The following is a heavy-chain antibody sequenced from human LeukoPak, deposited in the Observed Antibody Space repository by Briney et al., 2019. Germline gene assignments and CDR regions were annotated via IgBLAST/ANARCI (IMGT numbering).Heavy chain of an antibody. J-gene: IGHJ4*02. D-gene: IGHD2-2*01. CDR3: ARQDCSSTSCYHGDDY. Sequence: SETLSLTCTVSGGSISSSSYYWGWIRQPPGKGLEWIGRIYYSGSTYYNPSLKSRVTISVDTSKNQFSLKLSSVTAADTAVYYCARQDCSSTSCYHGDDYWGQGTLVTVSS. CDR2: IYYSGST. CDR1: GGSISSSSYY. V-gene: IGHV4-39*01.